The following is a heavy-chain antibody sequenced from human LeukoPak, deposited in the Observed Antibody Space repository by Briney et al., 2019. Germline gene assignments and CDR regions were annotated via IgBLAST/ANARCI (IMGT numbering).Heavy chain of an antibody. J-gene: IGHJ4*02. CDR2: IYYSGST. Sequence: TASETLSLTCTVSGGSISSYYWSWIRQPPGKGLEWIGYIYYSGSTNYNPSLKSRFTISVDTSKNQFSLKLSSVTAADTAVYYCARGGTGDLGYWGQGTLVTVSS. D-gene: IGHD7-27*01. CDR1: GGSISSYY. V-gene: IGHV4-59*01. CDR3: ARGGTGDLGY.